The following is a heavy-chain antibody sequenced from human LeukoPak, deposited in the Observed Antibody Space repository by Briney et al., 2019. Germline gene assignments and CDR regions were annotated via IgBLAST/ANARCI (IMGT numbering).Heavy chain of an antibody. D-gene: IGHD2-15*01. CDR1: GFTFSSYA. J-gene: IGHJ3*02. CDR2: ISSNGGST. CDR3: AKTIVVVVAARDAFDI. Sequence: GGSLRLSCSASGFTFSSYAMHWVRQAPGKGLEYVSAISSNGGSTYYADSVKGRFTISRDNSKNTLYLQMNSLRAEDTAVYYCAKTIVVVVAARDAFDIWRQGTMVTVSS. V-gene: IGHV3-64*04.